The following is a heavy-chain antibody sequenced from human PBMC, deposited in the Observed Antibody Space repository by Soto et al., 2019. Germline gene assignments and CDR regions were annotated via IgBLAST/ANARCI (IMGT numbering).Heavy chain of an antibody. V-gene: IGHV4-39*07. D-gene: IGHD3-10*01. CDR2: IYYSGST. Sequence: QLQLQESGPGLVKPSETLSLTCTVSAGSISSSSYYWGWIRQPPGKGLEWIGSIYYSGSTYYNPSLQSRVTLSEEPSKNQFSLKQSSVTAADTAVYYCARPKRRSFGELTDAFDIWGQGTMVTVSS. CDR3: ARPKRRSFGELTDAFDI. CDR1: AGSISSSSYY. J-gene: IGHJ3*02.